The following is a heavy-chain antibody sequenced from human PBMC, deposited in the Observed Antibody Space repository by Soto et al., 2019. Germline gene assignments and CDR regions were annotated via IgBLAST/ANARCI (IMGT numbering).Heavy chain of an antibody. V-gene: IGHV3-7*01. D-gene: IGHD6-19*01. CDR1: GFTFTTYW. J-gene: IGHJ6*02. CDR3: ARVYPGSGWPYHYYGMDV. CDR2: IKQDGSEK. Sequence: EVQLVESGGGLVQPGGYLRLSCAASGFTFTTYWMSWVRQAPGKGLEWVANIKQDGSEKYYVDSVKGRFTISRDNAKNSLYLQMNSLRAEDTALYYCARVYPGSGWPYHYYGMDVWGQGITVTVSS.